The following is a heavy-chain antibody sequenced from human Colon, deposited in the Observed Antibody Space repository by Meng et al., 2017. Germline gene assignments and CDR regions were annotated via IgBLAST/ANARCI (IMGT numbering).Heavy chain of an antibody. CDR1: GGSFSGYY. Sequence: QVELQQWGAGLLKPPETLSLTCAVYGGSFSGYYWSWIRQPPGKGLEWIGEINHSGSTNYNPSLKSRVTISVDTSKNQFSLKLTSVTAADTALYYCARRVQYSSGYYYFDFWGQGTLVTVSS. V-gene: IGHV4-34*01. J-gene: IGHJ4*02. D-gene: IGHD3-22*01. CDR2: INHSGST. CDR3: ARRVQYSSGYYYFDF.